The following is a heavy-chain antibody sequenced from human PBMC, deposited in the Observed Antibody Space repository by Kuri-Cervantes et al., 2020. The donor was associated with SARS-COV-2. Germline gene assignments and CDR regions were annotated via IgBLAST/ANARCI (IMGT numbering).Heavy chain of an antibody. CDR2: IIPIFGTA. CDR1: GGTFSSYA. V-gene: IGHV1-69*13. Sequence: SVKVSCKASGGTFSSYAISWVRQAPGQGLEWMGGIIPIFGTANYAQKFQGRVTITADESTSTAYMELSRLRSDDTAVYYCARDREITGAPYDAFDIWGQGTMVTVSS. J-gene: IGHJ3*02. D-gene: IGHD7-27*01. CDR3: ARDREITGAPYDAFDI.